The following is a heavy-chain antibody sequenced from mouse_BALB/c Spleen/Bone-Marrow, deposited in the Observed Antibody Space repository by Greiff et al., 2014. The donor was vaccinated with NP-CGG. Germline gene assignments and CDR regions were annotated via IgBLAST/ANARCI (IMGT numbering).Heavy chain of an antibody. V-gene: IGHV1-80*01. CDR1: GYAFSSYW. J-gene: IGHJ4*01. CDR2: IYPGDGDT. CDR3: ARGVPMDY. Sequence: QVQLKESGAELARPGSSVKISCKASGYAFSSYWMNWVKQRPGQGLEWIGQIYPGDGDTNYNGKFKGKATLTADKSSSTAYMQLSSLTSEDSAVYFCARGVPMDYWGQGTSVTVSS.